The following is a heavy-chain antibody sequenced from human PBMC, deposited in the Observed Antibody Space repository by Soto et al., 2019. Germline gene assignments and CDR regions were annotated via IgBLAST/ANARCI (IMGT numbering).Heavy chain of an antibody. CDR3: ASHYGDNGWFDP. Sequence: NPGGSLRLSCAAPGFTFSAYNMNWVRQPPGKGLEWVSSITSSSSSIYYADSLKGRFTISRDNAKNSLYLQMNSLRAEDTAVYYCASHYGDNGWFDPWGQGTLVTVS. D-gene: IGHD4-17*01. V-gene: IGHV3-21*06. J-gene: IGHJ5*02. CDR2: ITSSSSSI. CDR1: GFTFSAYN.